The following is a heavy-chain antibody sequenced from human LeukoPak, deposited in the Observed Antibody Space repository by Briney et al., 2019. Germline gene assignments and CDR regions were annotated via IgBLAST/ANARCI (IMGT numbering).Heavy chain of an antibody. Sequence: SETLSLTCSVSGGSISSSDSYWGWIRQPPGQGLEWIGSMYYRGTSYYKPSLKSRVTISVDTSKNQFSLILSSVTAADTAVFYCARHRYSNYVWRFFDYWGQGILVTVSS. V-gene: IGHV4-39*01. CDR1: GGSISSSDSY. CDR2: MYYRGTS. J-gene: IGHJ4*02. CDR3: ARHRYSNYVWRFFDY. D-gene: IGHD4-11*01.